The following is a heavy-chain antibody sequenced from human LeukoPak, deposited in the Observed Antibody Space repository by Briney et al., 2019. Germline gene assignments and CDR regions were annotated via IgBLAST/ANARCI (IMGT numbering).Heavy chain of an antibody. J-gene: IGHJ4*02. CDR2: INTDGGST. CDR1: GFTFSSYW. CDR3: ARGLIVTTVVHVF. Sequence: GGSLRLSCAASGFTFSSYWMHWVRQVPGKGLVWVSHINTDGGSTSYADSVKGRFTISRDNAKNTVYLQMNSLRAEDTAAYYCARGLIVTTVVHVFWGQGTLVTVSS. D-gene: IGHD4-23*01. V-gene: IGHV3-74*01.